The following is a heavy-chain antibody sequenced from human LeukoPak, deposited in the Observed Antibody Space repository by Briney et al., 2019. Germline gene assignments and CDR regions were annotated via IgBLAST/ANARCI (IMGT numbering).Heavy chain of an antibody. D-gene: IGHD5-18*01. J-gene: IGHJ4*02. V-gene: IGHV1-18*01. CDR2: ISAYNGNT. CDR1: GYTFSAYC. Sequence: ASVKVSCKASGYTFSAYCMHWVRQAPGQGLEWMGWISAYNGNTNYAQKLQGRVTMTTDTSTSTAYMELRSLRSDDTAVYYCAREKYSYGPHDYWGQGTLVTVSS. CDR3: AREKYSYGPHDY.